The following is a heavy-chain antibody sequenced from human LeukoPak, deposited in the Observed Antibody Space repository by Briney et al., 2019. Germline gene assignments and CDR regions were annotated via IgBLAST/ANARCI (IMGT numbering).Heavy chain of an antibody. V-gene: IGHV1-2*06. Sequence: ASVTVSCTASGYTFTGYYMHWVRQAPGQGLEWMGRINPNSGGTNYAQKFQGRVTMTRDTSINTAYMELSRLRSDDTAVYYCARDLYYDFWSGYSDYYYGMDVWGQGTTVTVSS. CDR2: INPNSGGT. CDR1: GYTFTGYY. J-gene: IGHJ6*02. D-gene: IGHD3-3*01. CDR3: ARDLYYDFWSGYSDYYYGMDV.